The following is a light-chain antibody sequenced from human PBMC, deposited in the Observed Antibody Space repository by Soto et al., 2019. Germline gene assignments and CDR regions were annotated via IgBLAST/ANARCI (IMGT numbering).Light chain of an antibody. V-gene: IGKV3-20*01. CDR3: QQYGSSPWT. CDR1: QSVSSSY. Sequence: EIVMTQSPATLSVSPGGRATLSCRASQSVSSSYLAWYQQEPGQAPRLLIYGASSRATGIPDRFSGSGSGTDFTLTISRLEPEDFAVYYCQQYGSSPWTFGQGTKVDIK. J-gene: IGKJ1*01. CDR2: GAS.